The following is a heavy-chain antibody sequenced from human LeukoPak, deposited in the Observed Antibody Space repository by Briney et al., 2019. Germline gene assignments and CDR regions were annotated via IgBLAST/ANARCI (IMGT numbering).Heavy chain of an antibody. Sequence: GGSLRLSCAASGFTFSSYAMSWVRQAPGKGLEWVSAISGSGGSTYYADSVKGRFAISRDNSKNTLYLQMNSLRADDTAVYYCAKGTSCGGDCYSYFAYWGQGTLVTVSS. CDR3: AKGTSCGGDCYSYFAY. V-gene: IGHV3-23*01. J-gene: IGHJ4*02. D-gene: IGHD2-21*02. CDR1: GFTFSSYA. CDR2: ISGSGGST.